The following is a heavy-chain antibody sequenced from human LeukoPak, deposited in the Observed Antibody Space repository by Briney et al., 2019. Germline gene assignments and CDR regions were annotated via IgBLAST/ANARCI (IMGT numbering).Heavy chain of an antibody. CDR2: ISAYNGNT. V-gene: IGHV1-18*04. J-gene: IGHJ5*02. CDR1: GYTFNTYG. Sequence: GASVKVSCKASGYTFNTYGINWVRQAPGQGLEWMGWISAYNGNTNYAQNFQGRITLTTDTSTSMAYMELTGLRSDDTAVYYCARDGRQWVPLNWSDPWGQGTLVTVSS. CDR3: ARDGRQWVPLNWSDP. D-gene: IGHD6-19*01.